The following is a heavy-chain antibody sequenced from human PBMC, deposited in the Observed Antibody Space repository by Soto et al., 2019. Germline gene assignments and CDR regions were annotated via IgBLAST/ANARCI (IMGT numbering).Heavy chain of an antibody. CDR3: ARSGYSYGPNPLLY. V-gene: IGHV4-31*03. D-gene: IGHD5-18*01. Sequence: QVQLQESGPGLVKPSQTLSLTCTVSGGSISSGGYYWSWIRQHPGKGLEWIGYIYYSGSTYYNPSLTSRVTIXVXTXENQSSLKLSSVTAADTAVYYCARSGYSYGPNPLLYWGQGTLVTVSS. CDR2: IYYSGST. CDR1: GGSISSGGYY. J-gene: IGHJ4*02.